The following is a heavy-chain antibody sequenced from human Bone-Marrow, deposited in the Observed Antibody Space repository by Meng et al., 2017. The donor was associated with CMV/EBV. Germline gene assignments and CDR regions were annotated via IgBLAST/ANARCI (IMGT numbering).Heavy chain of an antibody. V-gene: IGHV1-46*01. CDR2: INPTGGKT. CDR3: TRAGRGVPGDFEY. D-gene: IGHD3-10*01. Sequence: ASVKVSCKTSGYTFRTYYIHWVRQVSGQGLEWMGIINPTGGKTRYAQKFQDRIIMTTDTSTSKVYMELSSLRSEDTALYYCTRAGRGVPGDFEYWGQGTLVTVSS. CDR1: GYTFRTYY. J-gene: IGHJ4*02.